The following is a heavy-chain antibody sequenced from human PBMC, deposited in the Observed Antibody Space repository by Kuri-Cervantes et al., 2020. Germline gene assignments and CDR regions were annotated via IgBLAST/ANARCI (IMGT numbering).Heavy chain of an antibody. J-gene: IGHJ6*03. V-gene: IGHV3-7*02. CDR1: GFTFSTYW. Sequence: GGSLRLSCAASGFTFSTYWMSWVRQAPGKGLEWVANIKQDGSAKYYVDSVKGRFTISRDNAKNSLFLQMNSLRAEDTAVYYCARTRSGWYQGYMDVWGKGTTVTVSS. CDR3: ARTRSGWYQGYMDV. CDR2: IKQDGSAK. D-gene: IGHD6-19*01.